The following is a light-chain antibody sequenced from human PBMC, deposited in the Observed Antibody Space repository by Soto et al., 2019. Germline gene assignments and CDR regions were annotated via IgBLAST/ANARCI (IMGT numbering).Light chain of an antibody. J-gene: IGLJ1*01. CDR3: SSYAGSNNYV. V-gene: IGLV2-8*01. Sequence: QSALTQPPSASGSPGQSVTISCTGTSXDVGGYNYVSWYQQLPGEAPKLVIYEVSRRPSGVPYRFSGSKSGNTASLTVSGLQTEDEADYYCSSYAGSNNYVFGSGTKVTVL. CDR2: EVS. CDR1: SXDVGGYNY.